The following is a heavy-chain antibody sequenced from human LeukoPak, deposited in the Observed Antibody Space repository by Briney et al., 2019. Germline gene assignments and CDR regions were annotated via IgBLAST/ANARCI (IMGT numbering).Heavy chain of an antibody. CDR1: GFTFDDYA. J-gene: IGHJ4*02. V-gene: IGHV3-9*01. Sequence: PGGSLRLSCAASGFTFDDYAMHWVRQAPGKGLEWVSGISWNSGSIGYADSVKGRFTISRDNAKNSLYLQMNSLRAEDTAVYYCARVGWLLPPDYWGQGTLVTVSS. CDR3: ARVGWLLPPDY. D-gene: IGHD3-22*01. CDR2: ISWNSGSI.